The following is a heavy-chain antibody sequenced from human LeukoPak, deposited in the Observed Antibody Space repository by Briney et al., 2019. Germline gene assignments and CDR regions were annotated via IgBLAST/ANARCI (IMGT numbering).Heavy chain of an antibody. CDR3: ARDNPPYCNGGSCYSC. Sequence: SVKVSCKPSGYTFTSYGISWVRQAPGQGLEWMGRIIPIIDITNYAQKFQGRVTITADESTGTAFMELNSLRSEDTAIYYCARDNPPYCNGGSCYSCWGQGTLVTISS. V-gene: IGHV1-69*04. CDR2: IIPIIDIT. J-gene: IGHJ4*02. D-gene: IGHD2-15*01. CDR1: GYTFTSYG.